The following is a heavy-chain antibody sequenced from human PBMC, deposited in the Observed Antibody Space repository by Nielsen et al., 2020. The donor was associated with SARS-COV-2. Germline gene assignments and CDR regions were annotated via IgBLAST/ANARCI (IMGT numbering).Heavy chain of an antibody. CDR3: ARVLCGGDCTTGYYYYGMDV. Sequence: VRQAPGKGLEWVSAISGSGGSTYYADSVKGRFTISRDNSKNTLYLQMNSLRAEDTAVYYCARVLCGGDCTTGYYYYGMDVWGQGTTVTVSS. CDR2: ISGSGGST. V-gene: IGHV3-23*01. J-gene: IGHJ6*02. D-gene: IGHD2-21*02.